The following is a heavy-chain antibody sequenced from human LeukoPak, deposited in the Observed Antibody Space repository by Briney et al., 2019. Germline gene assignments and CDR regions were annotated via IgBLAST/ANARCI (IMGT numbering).Heavy chain of an antibody. CDR2: ISGSGGST. CDR1: GFTFSSYA. J-gene: IGHJ3*02. CDR3: ARERVEGVDI. V-gene: IGHV3-23*01. D-gene: IGHD2-15*01. Sequence: GGSLRLSCAASGFTFSSYAMNWVRQAPWKGLEWVSVISGSGGSTYYADSVKGRFTISRDNSKNTLYLQMNSLRAEDTAVYYCARERVEGVDIWGQGTMVTVSS.